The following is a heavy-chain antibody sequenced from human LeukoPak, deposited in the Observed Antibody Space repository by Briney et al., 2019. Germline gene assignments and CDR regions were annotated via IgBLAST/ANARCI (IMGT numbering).Heavy chain of an antibody. CDR2: VYYSGSS. CDR1: GGSMSSVSNS. V-gene: IGHV4-30-2*01. J-gene: IGHJ3*02. CDR3: ARDQQQLVPGTFDI. Sequence: SQTLSLTCAVSGGSMSSVSNSWTWIRQPPGKGLEWIGYVYYSGSSYYNPSLESRVIISVDRSKNQFSLKVSSVTAADTAGYYCARDQQQLVPGTFDIWGQGIMVTVSS. D-gene: IGHD6-13*01.